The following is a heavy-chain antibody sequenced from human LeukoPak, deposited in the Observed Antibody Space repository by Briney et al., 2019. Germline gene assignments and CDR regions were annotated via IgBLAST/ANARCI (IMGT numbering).Heavy chain of an antibody. D-gene: IGHD6-19*01. CDR1: GFTFSSYG. Sequence: PGGSLRLSCAASGFTFSSYGMHWVRQAPGKGLEWVAVISYDGSNKYYAGSVKGRFTISRDNSKNTLYLQMNSLRAEDTAVYYCAKEKSLAVAGPYYYYYGMDVWGKGTTVTVSS. CDR2: ISYDGSNK. V-gene: IGHV3-30*18. J-gene: IGHJ6*04. CDR3: AKEKSLAVAGPYYYYYGMDV.